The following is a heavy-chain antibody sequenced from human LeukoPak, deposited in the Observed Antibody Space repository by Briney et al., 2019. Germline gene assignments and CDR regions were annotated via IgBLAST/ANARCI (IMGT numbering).Heavy chain of an antibody. V-gene: IGHV3-23*01. D-gene: IGHD3-10*01. CDR1: GFTFSSYG. CDR2: ISGSGGST. Sequence: GGSLRLSCAASGFTFSSYGMSWVRQAPGKGLEWVSAISGSGGSTYYADSVKGRFTISRDNSKNTLYLQMNSLRAEDTAVYYCAKDYYGSGSYSQSLDYWGQGTLVTVSS. J-gene: IGHJ4*02. CDR3: AKDYYGSGSYSQSLDY.